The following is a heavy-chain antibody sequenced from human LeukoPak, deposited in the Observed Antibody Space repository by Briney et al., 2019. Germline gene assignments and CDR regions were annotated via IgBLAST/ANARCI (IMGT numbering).Heavy chain of an antibody. CDR2: INPNSGGT. D-gene: IGHD2-15*01. V-gene: IGHV1-2*04. CDR3: ARDSEGLGVAGEVGEAFDI. CDR1: GYTFTSYY. Sequence: GASVKVSCKASGYTFTSYYMHWVRQAPGQGLEWMGWINPNSGGTNYAQKFQGWVTMTRDTSISTAYMELSRLRSDDTAVYYCARDSEGLGVAGEVGEAFDIWGQGTMVTVSS. J-gene: IGHJ3*02.